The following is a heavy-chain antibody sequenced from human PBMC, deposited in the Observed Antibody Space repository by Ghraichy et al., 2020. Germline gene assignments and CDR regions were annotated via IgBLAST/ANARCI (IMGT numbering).Heavy chain of an antibody. CDR3: ARGFLRVARRSTVWFDP. Sequence: SETLSLTCAVYGGSFSGYYWSWIRQPPGKGLEWIGEINHSGSTNYNPSLKSRVTISVDTSKNQFSLKLSSVTAADTAVYYCARGFLRVARRSTVWFDPWGQGTLVTVSS. CDR1: GGSFSGYY. CDR2: INHSGST. D-gene: IGHD4-17*01. J-gene: IGHJ5*02. V-gene: IGHV4-34*01.